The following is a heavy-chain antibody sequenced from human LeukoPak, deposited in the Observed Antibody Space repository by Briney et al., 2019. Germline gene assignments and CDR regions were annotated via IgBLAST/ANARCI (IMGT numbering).Heavy chain of an antibody. CDR1: GYSISSSNW. CDR3: ARHTCSSISCYIDY. CDR2: IYYSGSI. J-gene: IGHJ4*02. D-gene: IGHD2-2*01. Sequence: SETLSLTCAVSGYSISSSNWWGWIRPPPGKGLEWIGFIYYSGSIYYNPSLKSRVTMSVDTSKNQFSLKLSSVNAGDTAVYYCARHTCSSISCYIDYWGQGTLVTVSS. V-gene: IGHV4-28*05.